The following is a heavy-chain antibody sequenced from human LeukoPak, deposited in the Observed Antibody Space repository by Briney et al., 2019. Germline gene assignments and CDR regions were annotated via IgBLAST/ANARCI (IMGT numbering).Heavy chain of an antibody. CDR1: GGSISSYY. D-gene: IGHD3-22*01. J-gene: IGHJ4*02. Sequence: PSETLSLTCTVSGGSISSYYWSWIRQPPGKGLEWIGYIYYSGSTNYNPSLKSRVTISVDTSKNQFSLKLSSVTAADTAVYYCARSRGGSYYGFDYWGQETLVTVSS. CDR3: ARSRGGSYYGFDY. CDR2: IYYSGST. V-gene: IGHV4-59*01.